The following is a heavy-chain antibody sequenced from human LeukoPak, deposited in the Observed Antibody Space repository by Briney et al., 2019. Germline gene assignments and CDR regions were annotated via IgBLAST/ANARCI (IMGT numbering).Heavy chain of an antibody. J-gene: IGHJ4*02. CDR1: GGSISSGGYY. CDR3: AREGNYYDSSGYTKRFDY. D-gene: IGHD3-22*01. V-gene: IGHV4-31*03. CDR2: IYYSGST. Sequence: SETLSLTCTVSGGSISSGGYYWSWIRQHPGKGLEWIGYIYYSGSTYYNPSLKSRVTISVDTSKNQFSLKLSSVTAADTAVYYCAREGNYYDSSGYTKRFDYWGQGTLVTVSS.